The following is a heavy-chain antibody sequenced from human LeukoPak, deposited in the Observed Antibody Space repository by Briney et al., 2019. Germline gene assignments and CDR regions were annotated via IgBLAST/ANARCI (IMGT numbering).Heavy chain of an antibody. Sequence: GVSLRLSCAASGFTLSSFEMNWVRQAPGKGLEWVSYISISDSTISYADSVRGRFTISRDNARNLLYLQMNSLRAEDTAVYYCGRGGSSGYNYNAFDIWGQGTMVTVSS. CDR2: ISISDSTI. D-gene: IGHD3-22*01. CDR1: GFTLSSFE. CDR3: GRGGSSGYNYNAFDI. V-gene: IGHV3-48*03. J-gene: IGHJ3*02.